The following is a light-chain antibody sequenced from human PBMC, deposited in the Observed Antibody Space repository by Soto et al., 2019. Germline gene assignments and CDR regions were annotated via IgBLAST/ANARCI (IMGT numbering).Light chain of an antibody. V-gene: IGLV1-40*01. CDR2: GNT. Sequence: QSVLTQPPSVSGAPGQRVTISCTGSSSYIGAGYDVHWYQQLPGAAPKLLFYGNTNRPSGVPDRFSGSKSGTSASLAITGLQAEDEADYYCQSYDSSLSGYVFGTGPKLTVL. J-gene: IGLJ1*01. CDR3: QSYDSSLSGYV. CDR1: SSYIGAGYD.